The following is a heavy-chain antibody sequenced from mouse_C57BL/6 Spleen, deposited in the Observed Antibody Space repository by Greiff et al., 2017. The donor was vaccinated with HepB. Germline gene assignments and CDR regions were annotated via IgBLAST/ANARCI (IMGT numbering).Heavy chain of an antibody. CDR1: GFTFSSYA. D-gene: IGHD3-2*02. V-gene: IGHV5-9-1*02. J-gene: IGHJ4*01. CDR3: TRDRGSSGYPYYAMDY. CDR2: ISSGGDYI. Sequence: EVKLMESGEGLVKPGGSLKLSCAASGFTFSSYAMSWVRQTPEKRLEWVAYISSGGDYIYYADTVKGRFTISRDNARNTLYLQMSSLKSEDTAMYYCTRDRGSSGYPYYAMDYWGQGTSVTVSS.